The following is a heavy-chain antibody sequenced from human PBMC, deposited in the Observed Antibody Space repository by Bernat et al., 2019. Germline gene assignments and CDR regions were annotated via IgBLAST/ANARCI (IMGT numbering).Heavy chain of an antibody. D-gene: IGHD6-19*01. Sequence: QVWRAEEETDVHTPRASVVCPFLLAKFTFTNYAIQWVRQGPGQRPEWMGWINAGNGNTKYSQKFQGRVTITRDTSASTAYMELSSLRTEDTSVFYCGRGFWERSGWYYLDYWG. V-gene: IGHV1-3*01. J-gene: IGHJ4*01. CDR2: INAGNGNT. CDR3: GRGFWERSGWYYLDY. CDR1: KFTFTNYA.